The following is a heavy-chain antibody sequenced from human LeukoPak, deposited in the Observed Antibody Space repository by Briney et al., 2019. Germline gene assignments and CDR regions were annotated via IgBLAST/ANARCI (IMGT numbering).Heavy chain of an antibody. Sequence: GGSLRLSCAASGFTFSDYYMSWIRQAPGKGLEWVSYISSSGSTIYYADSVKGRFTIPRDNAKNSLYLQMNSLRAEDTAVYYCASEAEYYYYYGMDVWGQGTTVTVSS. CDR3: ASEAEYYYYYGMDV. CDR1: GFTFSDYY. V-gene: IGHV3-11*01. J-gene: IGHJ6*02. CDR2: ISSSGSTI.